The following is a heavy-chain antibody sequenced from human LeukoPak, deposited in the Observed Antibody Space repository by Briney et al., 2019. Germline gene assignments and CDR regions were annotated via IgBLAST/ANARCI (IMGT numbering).Heavy chain of an antibody. Sequence: GGSLRLSCAASGFTFSSYAMSWVRQAPGKGLEWVSAISGSGGSTYYADSVKGRFTISRDNSKNTLYLQMNSLRAEDTAVYYCAKDIVVVPVAIGWFDPWGQGTLVTVSS. CDR2: ISGSGGST. J-gene: IGHJ5*02. CDR1: GFTFSSYA. V-gene: IGHV3-23*01. D-gene: IGHD2-2*02. CDR3: AKDIVVVPVAIGWFDP.